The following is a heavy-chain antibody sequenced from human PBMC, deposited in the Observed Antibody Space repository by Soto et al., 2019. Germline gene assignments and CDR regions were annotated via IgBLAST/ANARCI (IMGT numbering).Heavy chain of an antibody. Sequence: QVQLVQSGAEVKKPGSSVKVSCKASGGTFSSYAISWVRQAPGQGLEWMGGIIPIFGTANYAQKFQGRVTITADESTSTAYMELSSLRSEDTAVYYCARSIAAAGMTDYYYYGMDVWGQGNTVTVSS. D-gene: IGHD6-13*01. V-gene: IGHV1-69*01. CDR1: GGTFSSYA. J-gene: IGHJ6*02. CDR2: IIPIFGTA. CDR3: ARSIAAAGMTDYYYYGMDV.